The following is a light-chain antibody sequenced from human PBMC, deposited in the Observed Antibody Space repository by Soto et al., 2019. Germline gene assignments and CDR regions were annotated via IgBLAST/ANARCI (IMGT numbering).Light chain of an antibody. CDR2: AAS. Sequence: IEMTQSPSSLSASVGDRVTITCRASQSISSYLNWYRQKPGKAPKLLIYAASSLQSGVPSRFSGSGSGTDFTLTISSLQPEDFATYYCQQSDSTPQTFGPVTKVDI. V-gene: IGKV1-39*01. CDR3: QQSDSTPQT. CDR1: QSISSY. J-gene: IGKJ3*01.